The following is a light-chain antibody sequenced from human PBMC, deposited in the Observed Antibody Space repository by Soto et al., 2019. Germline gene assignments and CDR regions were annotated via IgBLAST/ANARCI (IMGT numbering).Light chain of an antibody. CDR1: QTVSGDY. Sequence: EIVLTQSPGTLSLSPGERATLSCRASQTVSGDYLVWYQQKPGQAPRLVIYGASSRATGIPDRFNGSGSGTDFSLTISRLEPEDFAVYFCQQYDRSPLTFGGGTKVEIK. V-gene: IGKV3-20*01. CDR2: GAS. CDR3: QQYDRSPLT. J-gene: IGKJ4*01.